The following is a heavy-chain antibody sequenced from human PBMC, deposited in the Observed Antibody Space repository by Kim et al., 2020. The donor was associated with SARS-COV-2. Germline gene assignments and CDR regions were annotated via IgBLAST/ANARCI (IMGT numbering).Heavy chain of an antibody. CDR3: ARGPHPVSDFDY. Sequence: SETLSLTCTVSGGSISSYYWSWIRQPPGKGLEWIGYIYYSGSTNYNPSLKSRVTISVDTSKNPFSLKLSSVTAADTAVYYCARGPHPVSDFDYWGQGTLVTVSS. V-gene: IGHV4-59*01. CDR2: IYYSGST. J-gene: IGHJ4*02. CDR1: GGSISSYY.